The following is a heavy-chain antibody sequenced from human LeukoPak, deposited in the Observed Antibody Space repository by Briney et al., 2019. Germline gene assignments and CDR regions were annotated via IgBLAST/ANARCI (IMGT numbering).Heavy chain of an antibody. V-gene: IGHV3-23*01. CDR1: GFTFSSYA. Sequence: GGSLRLSCAASGFTFSSYAMSWVRQAPGKGLEWVSAISGSGGSTYYADSVKGRFTISRDNSKNTLFLQMNSLRAEDTAVYYCAEDRLPMVRGVDYWGQGTLVTVSS. CDR3: AEDRLPMVRGVDY. D-gene: IGHD3-10*01. J-gene: IGHJ4*02. CDR2: ISGSGGST.